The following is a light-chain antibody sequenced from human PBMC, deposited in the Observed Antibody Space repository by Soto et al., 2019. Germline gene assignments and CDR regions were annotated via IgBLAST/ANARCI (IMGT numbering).Light chain of an antibody. CDR1: LSVTNSF. CDR3: QQYSTLPHT. Sequence: ENVLTQSPGILSLSPGERATLSCRASLSVTNSFFAWYQQKPGQAPRLLIYSISSRATGIPDRFSGSGSGTDFTLSISRLEPEDFVVYYCQQYSTLPHTFGQGTKLEV. CDR2: SIS. J-gene: IGKJ2*01. V-gene: IGKV3-20*01.